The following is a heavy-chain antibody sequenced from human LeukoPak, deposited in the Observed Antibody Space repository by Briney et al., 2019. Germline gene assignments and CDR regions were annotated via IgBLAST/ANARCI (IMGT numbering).Heavy chain of an antibody. CDR3: ARVGGSSGWHLDY. V-gene: IGHV3-74*01. D-gene: IGHD6-19*01. J-gene: IGHJ4*02. Sequence: QPGGSLRLSCAASGFTFSSYWMHWVRQAPGKGLVWVSRINSDGSSTSYADSVKGRFTISRDNAKNTLYMQMNSLRAEDTAVYYCARVGGSSGWHLDYWGQGTLVTVSS. CDR1: GFTFSSYW. CDR2: INSDGSST.